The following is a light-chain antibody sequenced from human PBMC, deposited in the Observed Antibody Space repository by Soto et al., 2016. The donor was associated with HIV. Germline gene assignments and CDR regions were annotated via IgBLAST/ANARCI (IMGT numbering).Light chain of an antibody. J-gene: IGLJ2*01. CDR2: DGS. Sequence: SYELTQPPSVSVAPGKTARITCGGINIRSKSVHWYQQKPGQAPVLVVFDGSDRPSGIPERFSGSNSGNTATLTISRVEVGDEADYFCQVWDSSSDHPVVFGGGTKLTAL. CDR3: QVWDSSSDHPVV. CDR1: NIRSKS. V-gene: IGLV3-21*03.